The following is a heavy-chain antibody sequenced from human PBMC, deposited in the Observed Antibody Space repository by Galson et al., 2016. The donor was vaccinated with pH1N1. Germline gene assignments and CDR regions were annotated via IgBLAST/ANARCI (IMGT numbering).Heavy chain of an antibody. Sequence: CAISGDSVSSNSAAWNWIRQSPSRGLEWLGRTYYRSKWYNDYAVSVQSRITINPDTSKNQFSLQLNSVTPEDTAVYYCARGGFYYDSSGPSYGMDVWGQGTTVTVSS. CDR2: TYYRSKWYN. CDR1: GDSVSSNSAA. V-gene: IGHV6-1*01. D-gene: IGHD3-22*01. CDR3: ARGGFYYDSSGPSYGMDV. J-gene: IGHJ6*02.